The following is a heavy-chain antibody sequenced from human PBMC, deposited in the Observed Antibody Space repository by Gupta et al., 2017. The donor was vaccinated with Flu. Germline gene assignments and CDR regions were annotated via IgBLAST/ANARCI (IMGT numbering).Heavy chain of an antibody. J-gene: IGHJ4*02. CDR1: GFTFSSYS. CDR3: ARVEWFGELSRYYFDY. CDR2: ISSSSSYI. V-gene: IGHV3-21*01. Sequence: EVQLVESGGGLVKPGGSLRLSCAASGFTFSSYSMNWVRQAPGKGLEWVSSISSSSSYIYYADSVKGRFTISRDNAKNSLYLQMNSLRAEDTAVYYCARVEWFGELSRYYFDYWGQGTLVTVSS. D-gene: IGHD3-10*01.